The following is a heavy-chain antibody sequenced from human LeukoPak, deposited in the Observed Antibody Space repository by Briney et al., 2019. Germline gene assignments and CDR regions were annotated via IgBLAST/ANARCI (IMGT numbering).Heavy chain of an antibody. CDR3: ASGAWYFRPLDF. Sequence: GGSLRLSCAASGFTFSDYYMAWIRQAPGKGLEWVSYITSSGSHTNYADSVKGRFTISRDNAKNSLYLQMNSLRAEDTAVFYCASGAWYFRPLDFWGQGTLVTVSS. D-gene: IGHD6-19*01. CDR1: GFTFSDYY. J-gene: IGHJ4*02. V-gene: IGHV3-11*06. CDR2: ITSSGSHT.